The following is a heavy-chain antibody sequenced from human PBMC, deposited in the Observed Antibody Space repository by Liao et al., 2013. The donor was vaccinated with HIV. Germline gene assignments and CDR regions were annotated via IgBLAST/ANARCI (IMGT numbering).Heavy chain of an antibody. CDR3: AARITISGVAIPHALDV. CDR1: GGSISSYY. Sequence: QVQLQESGPGLVKPSETLSLTCTVSGGSISSYYWSWIRQPPGKGLEWIGYIFYSGSTNYKSPLKSRVTMSVDTSKNQFSLKLTSVTAADTAVYYCAARITISGVAIPHALDVWGQGTMVAVSS. J-gene: IGHJ3*01. D-gene: IGHD3-3*01. CDR2: IFYSGST. V-gene: IGHV4-59*01.